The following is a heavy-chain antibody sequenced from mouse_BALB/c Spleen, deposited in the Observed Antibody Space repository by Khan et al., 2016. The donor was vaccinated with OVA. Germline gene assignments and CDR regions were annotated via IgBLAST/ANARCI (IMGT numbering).Heavy chain of an antibody. Sequence: QVQLKQSGPGLVAPSQRLSITCTVSGFSLTGYGVNWVRQPPGKGLEWMGMIRGDGSTAYNSVLKSRLSISKDNSNSQVFLKMNSLQTDDTARYYGARAFYGNYREAMDYWGQGTSVTVSS. J-gene: IGHJ4*01. D-gene: IGHD2-10*01. CDR3: ARAFYGNYREAMDY. CDR2: IRGDGST. CDR1: GFSLTGYG. V-gene: IGHV2-6-7*01.